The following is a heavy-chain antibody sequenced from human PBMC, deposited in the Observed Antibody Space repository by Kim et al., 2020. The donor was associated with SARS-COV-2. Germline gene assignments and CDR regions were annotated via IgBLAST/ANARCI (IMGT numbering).Heavy chain of an antibody. Sequence: PSLKSRSTISVDTSKNQFSLKLSSVTAADTAVYYCARGPTVTTRYYYGMDVWGQGTTVTVSS. D-gene: IGHD4-17*01. J-gene: IGHJ6*02. CDR3: ARGPTVTTRYYYGMDV. V-gene: IGHV4-34*01.